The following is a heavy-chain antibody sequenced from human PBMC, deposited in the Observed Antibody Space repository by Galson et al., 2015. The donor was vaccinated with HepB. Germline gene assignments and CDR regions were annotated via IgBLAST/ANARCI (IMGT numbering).Heavy chain of an antibody. V-gene: IGHV3-30-3*01. Sequence: SLRLSCAASGFTFSDYAMHWVRQAPGKGLEWVAIISYDGSIKYFADSVKGRFTISRDDSKNTLYLQMDSLRPEDTAAYYCAREGGCTNGVCYGSDSWGQGTLVTVPS. CDR2: ISYDGSIK. CDR1: GFTFSDYA. J-gene: IGHJ4*02. D-gene: IGHD2-8*01. CDR3: AREGGCTNGVCYGSDS.